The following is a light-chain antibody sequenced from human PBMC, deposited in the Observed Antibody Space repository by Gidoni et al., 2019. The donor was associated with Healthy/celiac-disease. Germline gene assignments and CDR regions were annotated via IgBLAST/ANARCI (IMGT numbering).Light chain of an antibody. CDR1: QSALYSPNNKNY. CDR2: WAS. Sequence: DTVMTQSPHSLAVSLGETATINCTSSQSALYSPNNKNYLAWYQQKPGQPPKLLIYWASTRESGVPERFSGSGSGTDFTLTISSLQAEDVAAYYCQQYYSTPPTFGQGTRLEIK. CDR3: QQYYSTPPT. J-gene: IGKJ5*01. V-gene: IGKV4-1*01.